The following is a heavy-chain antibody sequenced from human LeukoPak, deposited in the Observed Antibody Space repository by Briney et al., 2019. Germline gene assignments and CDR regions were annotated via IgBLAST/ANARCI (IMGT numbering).Heavy chain of an antibody. CDR3: AKDFNSGYYVQDSTYYYYGMDV. V-gene: IGHV3-43*02. CDR1: GFTFDDYA. CDR2: ISGDGGST. J-gene: IGHJ6*02. D-gene: IGHD3-22*01. Sequence: GGSLRLSCAASGFTFDDYAMHWVRQAPGKGLEWVSLISGDGGSTYYADSVKGRFTISRDNSKNSLYLQMNSLRTEDTALYYCAKDFNSGYYVQDSTYYYYGMDVWGQGTTVTISS.